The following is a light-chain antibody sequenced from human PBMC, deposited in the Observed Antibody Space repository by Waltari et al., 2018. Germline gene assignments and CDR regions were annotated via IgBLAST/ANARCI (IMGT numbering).Light chain of an antibody. CDR2: KVS. CDR1: QSLVHSDGNTY. V-gene: IGKV2-30*02. J-gene: IGKJ1*01. Sequence: DVVMTLSPLSLSVTLGQPASISCRSSQSLVHSDGNTYLLWFQQRPGQSPRRLIYKVSNRDSGVPDRFTGRGSGTNFTLKISRVEAEDVGVYYCMQATRWPWTFGQGARVEIK. CDR3: MQATRWPWT.